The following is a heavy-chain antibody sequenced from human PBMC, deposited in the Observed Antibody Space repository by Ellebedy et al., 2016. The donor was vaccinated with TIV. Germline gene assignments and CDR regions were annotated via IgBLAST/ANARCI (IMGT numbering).Heavy chain of an antibody. D-gene: IGHD2-2*01. Sequence: ASVKVSCKASGYTFTGYYMHWVRQAPGQGLEWMGWINPNSGGTNYAQKFQGRVTMTRDTSITTAYMELSRLRSDDTAMYYCARGRSSTSCSGDYYYGMTVWGQGTTVTVSS. CDR1: GYTFTGYY. J-gene: IGHJ6*02. V-gene: IGHV1-2*02. CDR3: ARGRSSTSCSGDYYYGMTV. CDR2: INPNSGGT.